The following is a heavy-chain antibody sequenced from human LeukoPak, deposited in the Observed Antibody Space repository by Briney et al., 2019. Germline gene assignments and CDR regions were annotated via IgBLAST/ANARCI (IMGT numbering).Heavy chain of an antibody. V-gene: IGHV3-21*01. CDR3: ARSLTTLTYEGY. D-gene: IGHD1-1*01. CDR1: GFTFSNFW. CDR2: INSGSTYT. J-gene: IGHJ4*02. Sequence: PGGSLRLSCAASGFTFSNFWMNWVRQAPGKGLEWVSSINSGSTYTYYTESVKGRFTVSRDNAKNSLFLQMNSLRAEDTAIYYCARSLTTLTYEGYWGQGTLVTVSS.